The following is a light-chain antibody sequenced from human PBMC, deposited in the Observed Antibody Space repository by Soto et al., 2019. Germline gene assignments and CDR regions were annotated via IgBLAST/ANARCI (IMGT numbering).Light chain of an antibody. J-gene: IGKJ5*01. V-gene: IGKV3-20*01. Sequence: IVLTQSPGTLSLSPGERATLSCRAIQSVSSSYLAWYQQKPGQAPRLLIYGASSRATGIPDRFSGSGSGTDFTLTISRLEPEDFAVYYCQQYGSSPPITFGQGTRLETK. CDR2: GAS. CDR1: QSVSSSY. CDR3: QQYGSSPPIT.